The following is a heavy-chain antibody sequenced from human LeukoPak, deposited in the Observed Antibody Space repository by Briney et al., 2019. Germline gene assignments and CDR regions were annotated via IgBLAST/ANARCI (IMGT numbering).Heavy chain of an antibody. CDR2: IYYSGST. D-gene: IGHD3-22*01. J-gene: IGHJ4*02. Sequence: PSQTLSLTCTVSGGSISGDYYWSWIRQPPGKGLEWIGYIYYSGSTYYHPSLKSRVTISVDTSKSQFSLKLSSVTAADTAVYYCARDRGWLHYYDNSGYHFDYWGQGTLVTVSS. V-gene: IGHV4-30-4*01. CDR1: GGSISGDYY. CDR3: ARDRGWLHYYDNSGYHFDY.